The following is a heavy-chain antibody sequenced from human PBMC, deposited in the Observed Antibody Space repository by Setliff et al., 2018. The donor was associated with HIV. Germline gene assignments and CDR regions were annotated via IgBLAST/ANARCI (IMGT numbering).Heavy chain of an antibody. V-gene: IGHV4-31*03. J-gene: IGHJ3*02. CDR3: ARVPRITTLRNAFDI. CDR2: IYYIGNT. Sequence: PSETLSLTCTVSGGSISGGGYYWRWIRQHPGKGLDWIGNIYYIGNTDYNPSLKSRVTISIDTSKNQFSLKLSSVTAADPAIYYCARVPRITTLRNAFDIWGQGTMVTVSS. CDR1: GGSISGGGYY. D-gene: IGHD3-3*01.